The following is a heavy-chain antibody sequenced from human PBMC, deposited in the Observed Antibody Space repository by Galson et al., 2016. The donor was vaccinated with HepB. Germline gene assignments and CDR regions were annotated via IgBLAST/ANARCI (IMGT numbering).Heavy chain of an antibody. CDR1: GFTLSSYG. D-gene: IGHD2-15*01. CDR2: IWYDGSNE. J-gene: IGHJ6*02. CDR3: AKGGTPDDQTVNYAMDV. V-gene: IGHV3-33*06. Sequence: SLRLSCAASGFTLSSYGMHWVRQAPGKGLEWVAVIWYDGSNEYYADSVKGRFTISRDNSKNTLYLQMNRLRAEDTAVYYCAKGGTPDDQTVNYAMDVWGQGTTVTVSS.